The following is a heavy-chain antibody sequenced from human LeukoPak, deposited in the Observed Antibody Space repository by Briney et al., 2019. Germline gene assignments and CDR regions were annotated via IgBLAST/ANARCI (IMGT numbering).Heavy chain of an antibody. V-gene: IGHV3-53*01. CDR2: IYSGGST. D-gene: IGHD6-13*01. CDR1: GFTVSSNY. J-gene: IGHJ4*02. CDR3: ARQISGTYYFDY. Sequence: PGGSLRLSCAASGFTVSSNYMSWVRQAPGKGLEWVSVIYSGGSTYYADSVKGRFTISRDNSKNTLYLQMNGLRAEDTAVYYCARQISGTYYFDYWGQGTLVTVSS.